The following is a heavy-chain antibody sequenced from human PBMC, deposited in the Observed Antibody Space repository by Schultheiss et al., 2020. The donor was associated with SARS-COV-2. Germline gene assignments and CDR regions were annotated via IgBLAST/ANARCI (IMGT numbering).Heavy chain of an antibody. Sequence: SETLSLTCTVSGGSISSGDYYWSWIRQPPGKGLEWIGYIYYSGSTNYNPSLKSRVTISVGTSKNQFSLKLTSVTAADTAVYYCARDGGRYSVPFEHWGQGTLVTVSS. CDR1: GGSISSGDYY. V-gene: IGHV4-61*08. J-gene: IGHJ4*02. CDR2: IYYSGST. CDR3: ARDGGRYSVPFEH. D-gene: IGHD1-26*01.